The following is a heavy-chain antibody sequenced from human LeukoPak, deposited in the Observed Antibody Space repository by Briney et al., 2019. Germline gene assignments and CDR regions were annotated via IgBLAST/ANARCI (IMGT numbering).Heavy chain of an antibody. CDR2: ISAYNGNT. CDR1: GYTFTSYG. D-gene: IGHD3-3*01. J-gene: IGHJ3*02. Sequence: ASVKVSCKASGYTFTSYGISWVRQAPGQGLEWMGWISAYNGNTNYTQKLQGRVTMTTDTSTSTAYMELRSLRSDDTAVYHCARDHYDFWSGYRGDIWGQGTMVTVSS. CDR3: ARDHYDFWSGYRGDI. V-gene: IGHV1-18*01.